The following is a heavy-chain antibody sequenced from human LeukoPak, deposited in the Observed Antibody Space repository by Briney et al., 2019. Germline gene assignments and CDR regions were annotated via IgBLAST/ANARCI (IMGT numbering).Heavy chain of an antibody. J-gene: IGHJ6*02. CDR1: GGSISSYY. CDR3: ARLIARYCSSTCWRGDYYYYYGMDV. D-gene: IGHD2-2*01. Sequence: SETLSLTCTVSGGSISSYYWSWVRQPPGKGLEWVGYIYYSGSTNYNPSLKSRVTISVDTSKNQFSLKLSSVTAADTAVYYCARLIARYCSSTCWRGDYYYYYGMDVWGQGTTVTLSS. V-gene: IGHV4-59*01. CDR2: IYYSGST.